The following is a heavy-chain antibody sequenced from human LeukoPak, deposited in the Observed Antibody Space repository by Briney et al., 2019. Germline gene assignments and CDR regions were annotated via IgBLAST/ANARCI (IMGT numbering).Heavy chain of an antibody. J-gene: IGHJ4*02. Sequence: KPSETLSLTCAVYGGSFSGYYWSWIRQPPGKGLEWIGEINHSGSTNYNPSLKSRVTISVDMSKNQFSLRLSSVTAADTAVYYCARGAGSLFDYWGQGTLVTVSS. D-gene: IGHD6-6*01. CDR2: INHSGST. CDR1: GGSFSGYY. CDR3: ARGAGSLFDY. V-gene: IGHV4-34*01.